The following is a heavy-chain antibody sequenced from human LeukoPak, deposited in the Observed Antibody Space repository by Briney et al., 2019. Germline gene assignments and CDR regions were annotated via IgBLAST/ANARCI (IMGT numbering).Heavy chain of an antibody. D-gene: IGHD3-22*01. CDR1: GGSISSGDYY. V-gene: IGHV4-30-4*01. CDR2: IYYSGST. CDR3: ARENYDSSGSLDY. Sequence: SETLSLTCTVSGGSISSGDYYWSWIRQPPGKGLEWIGYIYYSGSTYYNPSLKSRVTISVDTSKNQFSLKLSSVTAADTAVYYCARENYDSSGSLDYWGQGTLVTVSS. J-gene: IGHJ4*02.